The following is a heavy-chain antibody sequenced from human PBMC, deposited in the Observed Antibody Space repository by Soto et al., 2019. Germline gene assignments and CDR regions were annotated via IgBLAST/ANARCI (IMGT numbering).Heavy chain of an antibody. CDR3: TRDASRDSSARGWFDP. CDR2: ISSNSAYI. Sequence: GGSLRLSCAASGFTFRSFTMNWVRQAPGKGPEWVSTISSNSAYIYYTDALRGRFTISRDNAKNSLHLQMNSLRAEDTAVYYCTRDASRDSSARGWFDPWGPGTLVTVSS. J-gene: IGHJ5*02. D-gene: IGHD6-13*01. CDR1: GFTFRSFT. V-gene: IGHV3-21*01.